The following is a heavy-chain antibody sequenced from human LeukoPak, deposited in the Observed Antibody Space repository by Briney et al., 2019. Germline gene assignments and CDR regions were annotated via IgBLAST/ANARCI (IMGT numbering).Heavy chain of an antibody. Sequence: GXSLRLSCAASGFTFSSNAMHWVRQAPGKGLEYVSAISSNGGSTYYANSVKGRFTISRDNSKNTLYLQMGSLRAEDMAVYYCAREGPRNYYFDYWGQGTLVTVSS. CDR1: GFTFSSNA. V-gene: IGHV3-64*01. CDR2: ISSNGGST. J-gene: IGHJ4*02. CDR3: AREGPRNYYFDY.